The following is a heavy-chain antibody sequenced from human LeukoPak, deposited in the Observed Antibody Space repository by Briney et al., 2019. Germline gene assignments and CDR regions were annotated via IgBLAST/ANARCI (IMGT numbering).Heavy chain of an antibody. V-gene: IGHV1-24*01. CDR3: ATISITMVRGVIPDY. D-gene: IGHD3-10*01. Sequence: GASVKVSCKVSGYTLTELSMHWVRQAPGKGLEWMGGFDPEDGETIYAQKFQGRVTMTEDTSTDTAYMELSSLRSEDTAVYYCATISITMVRGVIPDYWGQGTLVTVSS. CDR2: FDPEDGET. CDR1: GYTLTELS. J-gene: IGHJ4*02.